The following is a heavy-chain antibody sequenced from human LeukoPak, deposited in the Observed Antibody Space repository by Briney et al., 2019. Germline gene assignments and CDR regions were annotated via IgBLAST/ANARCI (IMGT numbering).Heavy chain of an antibody. J-gene: IGHJ5*02. D-gene: IGHD2-8*01. CDR3: GRESFGGHCTRTGCFQYTWVDP. Sequence: SETLSLTCTVSGGSISSCYWSWIRQPAGKGLEWIGRIYTSGSTNYNPSLKSRVTMSVDTSKNQFSLKLSSVTAADTAVYYCGRESFGGHCTRTGCFQYTWVDPWGQGSLVTVSS. CDR2: IYTSGST. V-gene: IGHV4-4*07. CDR1: GGSISSCY.